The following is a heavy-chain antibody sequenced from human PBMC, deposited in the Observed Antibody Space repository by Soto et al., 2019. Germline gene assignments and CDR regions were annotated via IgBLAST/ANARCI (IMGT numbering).Heavy chain of an antibody. J-gene: IGHJ5*02. Sequence: ASVKVSCKASGYTFTSYGITWVRQAPGQGLEWMGWISTYNGNTNYAQKLQGRVTMTTDTSASTAYMELRSLRSDDTAVYYCARVGSDSSGPFNLFDPWGQGTQVTGSS. CDR1: GYTFTSYG. CDR2: ISTYNGNT. D-gene: IGHD6-19*01. V-gene: IGHV1-18*01. CDR3: ARVGSDSSGPFNLFDP.